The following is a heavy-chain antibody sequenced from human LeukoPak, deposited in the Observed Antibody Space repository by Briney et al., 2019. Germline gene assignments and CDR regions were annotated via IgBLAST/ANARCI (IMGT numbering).Heavy chain of an antibody. CDR2: INHSGST. J-gene: IGHJ4*02. Sequence: SETLPLTCAVYGGSFSGYYWSWIRQPPGKGLEWIGEINHSGSTNYNPSLKSRVTISVDTSKNQFSLKLSSVTAADTAVYYCARGVRDGYNFRRYYFDYWGQGTLVTVSS. V-gene: IGHV4-34*01. CDR3: ARGVRDGYNFRRYYFDY. D-gene: IGHD5-12*01. CDR1: GGSFSGYY.